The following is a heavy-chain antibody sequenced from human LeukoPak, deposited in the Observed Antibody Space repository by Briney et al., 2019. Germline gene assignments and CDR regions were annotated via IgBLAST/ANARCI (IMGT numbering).Heavy chain of an antibody. D-gene: IGHD2-15*01. CDR2: INSDETYT. J-gene: IGHJ4*02. V-gene: IGHV3-74*01. CDR1: GFTFSSYW. CDR3: ARRYCSGGTCYLDY. Sequence: GSLRLSCAASGFTFSSYWMHWVRQAPGKGLVWVSRINSDETYTSFADSVKGRFTISRDNAKNTLYLQMNSLRAEDTAVYYCARRYCSGGTCYLDYWGQGTLVTVSS.